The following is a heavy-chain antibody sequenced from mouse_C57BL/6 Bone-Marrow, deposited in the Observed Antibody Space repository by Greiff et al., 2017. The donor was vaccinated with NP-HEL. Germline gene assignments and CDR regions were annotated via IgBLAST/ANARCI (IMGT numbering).Heavy chain of an antibody. CDR2: ISYDGSN. V-gene: IGHV3-6*01. D-gene: IGHD2-4*01. J-gene: IGHJ2*01. Sequence: EVKLMESGPGLVKPSQSLSLTCSVTGYSITSGYYWNWIRQFPGNKLEWMGYISYDGSNNYNPSLKNRISITRDTSKNQFFLKLNSVTTEDTATYYCARRDYYDYSWYFDYWGQGTTLTVSS. CDR1: GYSITSGYY. CDR3: ARRDYYDYSWYFDY.